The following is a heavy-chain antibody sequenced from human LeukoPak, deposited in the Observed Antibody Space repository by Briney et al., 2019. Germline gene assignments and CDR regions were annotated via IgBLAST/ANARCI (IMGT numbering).Heavy chain of an antibody. J-gene: IGHJ4*02. CDR2: ISGGGT. CDR3: AKGVSSLTFSFDY. D-gene: IGHD6-13*01. V-gene: IGHV3-23*01. Sequence: GGSLRLSCAASESTFSSYTMSWVRQAPEKGLEWVSAISGGGTSYADSVKGRFTISRDNSKNTPYLQMNSLRAEDTALYYCAKGVSSLTFSFDYWGQGTLVTVSS. CDR1: ESTFSSYT.